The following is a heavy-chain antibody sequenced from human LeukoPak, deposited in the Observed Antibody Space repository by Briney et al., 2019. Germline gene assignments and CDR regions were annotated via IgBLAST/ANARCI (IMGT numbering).Heavy chain of an antibody. Sequence: PGGSLRLPCAASGFTFSSYGMSWVREAPGKGLEWVSAISGSGGSTYYADSVKGRFTISRDNSKNPLYLQMNSLRAEDTAVYYCAKGYCSGGSCYYDYWGQGTLVTVSS. D-gene: IGHD2-15*01. CDR1: GFTFSSYG. CDR3: AKGYCSGGSCYYDY. J-gene: IGHJ4*02. CDR2: ISGSGGST. V-gene: IGHV3-23*01.